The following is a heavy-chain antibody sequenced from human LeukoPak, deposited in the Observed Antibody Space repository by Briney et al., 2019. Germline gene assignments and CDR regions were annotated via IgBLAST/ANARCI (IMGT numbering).Heavy chain of an antibody. CDR2: ISGSGGST. J-gene: IGHJ4*02. Sequence: ETLSLTCAVSGYSISSGCYWGWIRQPPGKGLEWVSAISGSGGSTYYADSVKGRFTISRDNSKNTLYLQMNSLRAEDTAVYYCACITIFGVASYWGQGTLVTVSS. D-gene: IGHD3-3*01. V-gene: IGHV3-23*01. CDR1: GYSISSGC. CDR3: ACITIFGVASY.